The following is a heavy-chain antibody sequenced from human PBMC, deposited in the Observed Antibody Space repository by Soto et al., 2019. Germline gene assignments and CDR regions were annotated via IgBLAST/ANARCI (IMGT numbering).Heavy chain of an antibody. J-gene: IGHJ5*02. D-gene: IGHD3-22*01. Sequence: SVKVSFKASGGTFSSYAISWVRQAPGQGLEWMGGIIPIFGTANYAQKFQGRVTITADESTSTAYMELSSLRSEDTAVYYCAREPDRDSSGYSNWFDPWGQGTLVTVSS. V-gene: IGHV1-69*13. CDR1: GGTFSSYA. CDR2: IIPIFGTA. CDR3: AREPDRDSSGYSNWFDP.